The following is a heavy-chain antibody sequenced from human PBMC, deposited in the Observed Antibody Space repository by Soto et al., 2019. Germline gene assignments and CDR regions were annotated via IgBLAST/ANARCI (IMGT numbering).Heavy chain of an antibody. V-gene: IGHV3-11*06. CDR3: ATHPLVNY. Sequence: KPGGSLRPSCAASGFTFSDYYMSWIRQAPGKGLEWVSYISSSSSYTNYADSVRGRFTISRDNAKNSLYLQMNSLRAEDTAVYYCATHPLVNYWGQGTLVTVSS. CDR2: ISSSSSYT. D-gene: IGHD6-13*01. J-gene: IGHJ4*02. CDR1: GFTFSDYY.